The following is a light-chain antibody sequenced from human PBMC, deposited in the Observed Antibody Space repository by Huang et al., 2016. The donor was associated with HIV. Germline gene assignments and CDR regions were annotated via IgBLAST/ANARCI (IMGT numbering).Light chain of an antibody. V-gene: IGKV1-39*01. J-gene: IGKJ2*01. CDR3: QQSYSPPYT. Sequence: DIQLTQSPSSLPASVGDRVTVTCRARQSITSYLNWYQLKPGKAPKILIHTAASLQSGGPSRCSGSRTGTDCTRTISSLQPEDIATYWCQQSYSPPYTCGQGTKLEIK. CDR2: TAA. CDR1: QSITSY.